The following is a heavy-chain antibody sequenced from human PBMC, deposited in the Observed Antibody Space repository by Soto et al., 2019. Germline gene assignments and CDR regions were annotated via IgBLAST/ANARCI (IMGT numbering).Heavy chain of an antibody. D-gene: IGHD3-9*01. CDR2: IHREGTNT. CDR1: GFSFSDFG. CDR3: AQDHSTGSADF. Sequence: GGSLRLSCAASGFSFSDFGMTWVRQAPGKGLEWVSTIHREGTNTHYADSVKGRFTISSDNSKDTLYLEMNSLRAEDTEIYFCAQDHSTGSADFWGQGTLVTVSS. V-gene: IGHV3-23*01. J-gene: IGHJ4*02.